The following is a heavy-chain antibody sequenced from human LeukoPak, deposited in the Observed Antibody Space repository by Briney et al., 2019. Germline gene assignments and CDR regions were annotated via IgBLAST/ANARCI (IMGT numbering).Heavy chain of an antibody. CDR2: ISYDGSNK. D-gene: IGHD2-2*01. V-gene: IGHV3-30*18. CDR3: AKDDDIVVVPAAMHY. J-gene: IGHJ4*02. Sequence: PGRSLRLSCAASGFTFSSYGMHWVRQAPGKGLEWVAVISYDGSNKYYADSVKGRFTISRDNSKNTLYLQMNSLRAEDTAVYYCAKDDDIVVVPAAMHYWGQGTLVTVSS. CDR1: GFTFSSYG.